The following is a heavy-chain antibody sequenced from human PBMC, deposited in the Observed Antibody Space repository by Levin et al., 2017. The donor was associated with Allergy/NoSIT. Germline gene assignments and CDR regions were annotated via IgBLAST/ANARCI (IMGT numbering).Heavy chain of an antibody. V-gene: IGHV4-59*01. CDR1: GDSISGYY. CDR2: IYYSGST. Sequence: LQTLSLTCTVSGDSISGYYWSWIRQAPGKGLEWIGHIYYSGSTNYNPSFTSRTTLSVDMSRNQFSLKLSSVTAGDTAVYYCARDKIIMLRGDTYYYGMDVWGQGTTVTVSS. J-gene: IGHJ6*02. D-gene: IGHD3-10*01. CDR3: ARDKIIMLRGDTYYYGMDV.